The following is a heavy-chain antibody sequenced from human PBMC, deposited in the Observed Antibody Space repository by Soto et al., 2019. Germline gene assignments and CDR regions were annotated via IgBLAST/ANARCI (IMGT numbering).Heavy chain of an antibody. J-gene: IGHJ4*01. CDR2: TYYRSKWYY. V-gene: IGHV6-1*01. D-gene: IGHD1-26*01. Sequence: PSQTLSLTCAITGDSVSSNSACWSWVRQPPSRGLEWLGRTYYRSKWYYEYAVSVRGRITINPDTSKNQYSLQLNSVTPEDTAVYFCARGEQYSGRIFDYWGQGTLVTVSS. CDR1: GDSVSSNSAC. CDR3: ARGEQYSGRIFDY.